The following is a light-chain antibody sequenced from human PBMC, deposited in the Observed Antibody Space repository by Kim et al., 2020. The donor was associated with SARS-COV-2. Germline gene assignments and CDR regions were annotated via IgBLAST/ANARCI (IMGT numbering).Light chain of an antibody. CDR1: SLRTYY. V-gene: IGLV3-19*01. CDR2: GKN. Sequence: AWGQTVRITCQGDSLRTYYASWYQQKPGQAPILVIYGKNNRPSGIPDRFSGSSSGNTASLTVTGAQAVDEADYYCNSRDNSGDHVVFGGGTQLTVL. J-gene: IGLJ2*01. CDR3: NSRDNSGDHVV.